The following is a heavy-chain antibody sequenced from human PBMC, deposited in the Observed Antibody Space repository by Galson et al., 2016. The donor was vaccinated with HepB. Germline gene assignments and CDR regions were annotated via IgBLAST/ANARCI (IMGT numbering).Heavy chain of an antibody. CDR2: ISYDGSNK. D-gene: IGHD6-19*01. CDR3: ARDQNRHYSSGWGYYYYGLDA. J-gene: IGHJ6*02. V-gene: IGHV3-30*04. Sequence: SLRLSCAASGFTFSSYAMHWARQAPGKGLEWVAVISYDGSNKYYADSVKGRFTISRDNSKNTLYLQMNSLRAEDTAVYYCARDQNRHYSSGWGYYYYGLDAWGQGTLVTVSS. CDR1: GFTFSSYA.